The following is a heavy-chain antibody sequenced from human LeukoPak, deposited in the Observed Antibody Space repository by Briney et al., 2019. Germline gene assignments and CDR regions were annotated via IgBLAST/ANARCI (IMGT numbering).Heavy chain of an antibody. CDR1: GFTFCDYA. CDR3: AGRVTGYSSGYVY. V-gene: IGHV3-23*01. J-gene: IGHJ4*02. CDR2: ISGSAGKI. D-gene: IGHD5-18*01. Sequence: GGSLRLSCTVSGFTFCDYAINWVRQAPGKGLDWVSVISGSAGKIRYAGSVKGRFTISRDNSENTVYLQMNNLRAEDTAVYYCAGRVTGYSSGYVYWGQGTLVTVSS.